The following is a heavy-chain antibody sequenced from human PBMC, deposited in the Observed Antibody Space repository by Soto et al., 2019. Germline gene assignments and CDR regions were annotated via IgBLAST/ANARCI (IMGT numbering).Heavy chain of an antibody. V-gene: IGHV4-4*02. CDR2: IYHSGST. D-gene: IGHD3-3*01. J-gene: IGHJ4*02. Sequence: PSETLSLTCAVSGGSISSSNLWSCVRQPPGRGLEWIGEIYHSGSTNYNPSLKSRVTISVDKSKNQFSLKLSSVTAADTAVYYCARKRTIFGVWDYWGQGTLVIVYS. CDR3: ARKRTIFGVWDY. CDR1: GGSISSSNL.